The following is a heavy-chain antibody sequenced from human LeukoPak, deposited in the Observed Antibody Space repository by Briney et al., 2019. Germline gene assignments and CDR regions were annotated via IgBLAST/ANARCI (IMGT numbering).Heavy chain of an antibody. CDR3: AWDITGTTSY. CDR2: ISSSGSTI. J-gene: IGHJ4*02. V-gene: IGHV3-48*03. Sequence: GGSLRHSCAASGFTFSSYEMNWVRQAPGKGLQWVSYISSSGSTIYYADSVKGRFTISRDNAKNSLYLQMNSLRAEDTAVYYCAWDITGTTSYWGQGTLVTVSS. D-gene: IGHD1-7*01. CDR1: GFTFSSYE.